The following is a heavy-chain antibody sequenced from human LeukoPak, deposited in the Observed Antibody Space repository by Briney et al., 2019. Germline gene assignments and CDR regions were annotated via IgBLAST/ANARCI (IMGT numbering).Heavy chain of an antibody. J-gene: IGHJ4*02. CDR2: IYYSGST. CDR3: ARDRIDSSGSYYIDY. CDR1: GGSFSSGSYY. D-gene: IGHD3-22*01. Sequence: SETLSLTCTVSGGSFSSGSYYWSWIRQPPGKGLEWIGYIYYSGSTNCNPSLKSRVTISVDTSKNQFSLKLSSVTAADTAVYYCARDRIDSSGSYYIDYWGQGTLVTVSS. V-gene: IGHV4-61*01.